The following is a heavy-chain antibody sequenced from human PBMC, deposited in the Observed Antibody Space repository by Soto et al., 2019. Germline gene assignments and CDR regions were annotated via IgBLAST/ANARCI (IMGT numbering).Heavy chain of an antibody. V-gene: IGHV1-2*04. CDR2: INPNSGGT. CDR1: GYTFTGYY. J-gene: IGHJ4*02. CDR3: ARARALYCYDSSGYYDY. Sequence: ASVKVSCKASGYTFTGYYMHWVRQAPGKGLEWMGWINPNSGGTNYAQKFQGWVTMTRDTSISTAYMELSRLSSDDTAVYYGARARALYCYDSSGYYDYWGQGTLVTVSS. D-gene: IGHD3-22*01.